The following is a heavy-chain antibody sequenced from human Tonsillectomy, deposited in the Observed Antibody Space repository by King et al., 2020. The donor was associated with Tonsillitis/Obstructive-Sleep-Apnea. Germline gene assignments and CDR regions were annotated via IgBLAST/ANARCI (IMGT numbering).Heavy chain of an antibody. V-gene: IGHV4-31*03. J-gene: IGHJ5*02. CDR1: GGSIISGTYY. Sequence: QLQESGPGLVKPSQTLSLTCTVSGGSIISGTYYWSWIRQHPGKGLEWIGYIYYSGNTYYNPSLKSRVTISVDTSKNQFSLKLSSVTAADTAVYYCARELVPGRIPDDWFDPWGQGTLVTVSS. CDR2: IYYSGNT. D-gene: IGHD2-21*01. CDR3: ARELVPGRIPDDWFDP.